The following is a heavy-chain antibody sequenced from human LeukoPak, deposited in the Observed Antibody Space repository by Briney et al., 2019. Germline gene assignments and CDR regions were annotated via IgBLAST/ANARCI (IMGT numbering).Heavy chain of an antibody. CDR1: GGSISSYD. Sequence: SETLSLTCTVSGGSISSYDWSWIRQPAGKGLEWIGRIYTSGSSNYNPSLKSRVTMSEDTSKKQFSLKLSSVTAADTAVYYCARVSSSWYQDWYFDLWGRGTLVTVSS. CDR3: ARVSSSWYQDWYFDL. V-gene: IGHV4-4*07. D-gene: IGHD6-13*01. J-gene: IGHJ2*01. CDR2: IYTSGSS.